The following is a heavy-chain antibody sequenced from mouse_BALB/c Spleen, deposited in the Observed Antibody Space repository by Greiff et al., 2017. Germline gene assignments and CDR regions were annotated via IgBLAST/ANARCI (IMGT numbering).Heavy chain of an antibody. CDR2: ISSGSSTI. CDR1: GFTFSSFG. V-gene: IGHV5-17*02. J-gene: IGHJ2*01. D-gene: IGHD2-10*01. CDR3: ARSSYGNYLYYFDY. Sequence: EVQLVESGGGLVQPGGSRKLSCAASGFTFSSFGMHWVRQAPEKGLEWVAYISSGSSTIYYADTVKGRFTISRDNPKNTLFLQMTSLRSEDTAMYYCARSSYGNYLYYFDYWGQGTTLTVSS.